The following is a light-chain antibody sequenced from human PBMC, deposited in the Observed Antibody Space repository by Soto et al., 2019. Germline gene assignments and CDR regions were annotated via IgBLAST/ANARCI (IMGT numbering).Light chain of an antibody. Sequence: QSALTQPRSVSGSPGQSVTISCTGTSSDVGGYDYVSWYQHHPGKAPKLMIYDVDKRPSGVPGRFSRSKSGNTASLTISGLQAEDEADYYCCSYAGSYPFVFGTGTKLTVL. CDR2: DVD. V-gene: IGLV2-11*01. CDR3: CSYAGSYPFV. CDR1: SSDVGGYDY. J-gene: IGLJ1*01.